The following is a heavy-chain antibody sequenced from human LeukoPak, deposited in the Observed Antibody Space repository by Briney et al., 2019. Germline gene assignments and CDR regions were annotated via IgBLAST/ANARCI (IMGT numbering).Heavy chain of an antibody. D-gene: IGHD6-19*01. Sequence: ASVKVSCKASGYIFTSYGISWVRQAPGQGLEWMGWISAYNVNTNDAQKLQGRVTMTTDTSTTTAYMELRSLRSDDTAVYYCARGPVSGPVARFDYWGQGTLVTVSS. V-gene: IGHV1-18*01. J-gene: IGHJ4*02. CDR3: ARGPVSGPVARFDY. CDR1: GYIFTSYG. CDR2: ISAYNVNT.